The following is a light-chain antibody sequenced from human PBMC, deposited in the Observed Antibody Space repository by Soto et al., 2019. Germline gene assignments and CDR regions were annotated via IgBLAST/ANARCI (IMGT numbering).Light chain of an antibody. CDR1: QSLLHITGETF. J-gene: IGKJ5*01. CDR2: EVS. V-gene: IGKV2D-29*02. CDR3: MQSTQLPPT. Sequence: DVVMTQTPLSLSVAPGQPASISCKSSQSLLHITGETFLFWYLQKPGQSPQLLIYEVSTRVSGVPDRCRGSGSGTDFTLEISRVETDDVGIYYCMQSTQLPPTFGQGTRLGI.